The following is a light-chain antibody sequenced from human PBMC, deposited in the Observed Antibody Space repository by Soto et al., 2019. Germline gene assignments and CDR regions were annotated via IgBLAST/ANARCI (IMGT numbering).Light chain of an antibody. CDR2: AAS. CDR3: QQYYSYLIT. CDR1: QGISSY. J-gene: IGKJ5*01. Sequence: SLMTQSPSSLSASTGDRVTITCRSSQGISSYLAWYQQKPGKAPKLLIYAASTLQSGVPSRFSGSGSGTDFTLTISCLQSEDFATYYCQQYYSYLITFGQGTRLEIK. V-gene: IGKV1-8*01.